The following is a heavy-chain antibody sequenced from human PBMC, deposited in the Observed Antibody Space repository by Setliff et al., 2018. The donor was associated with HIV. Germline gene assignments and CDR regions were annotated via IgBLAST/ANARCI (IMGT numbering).Heavy chain of an antibody. Sequence: RASVKVSCKALTFLVTDYNIHWVRLAPGHGPEWLGRINPNNGGTDYAQKFQGRVTMSLDTSTNTVYLELKGLTSDDTAVYYCAKPRIFDSFDVWGPGTVVTVSS. J-gene: IGHJ3*01. CDR2: INPNNGGT. CDR1: TFLVTDYN. D-gene: IGHD2-15*01. CDR3: AKPRIFDSFDV. V-gene: IGHV1-2*06.